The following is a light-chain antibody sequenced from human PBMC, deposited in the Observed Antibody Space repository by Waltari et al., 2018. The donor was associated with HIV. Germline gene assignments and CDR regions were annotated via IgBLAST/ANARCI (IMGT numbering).Light chain of an antibody. V-gene: IGKV3-11*01. CDR1: QSVSSS. Sequence: DIVLPQSPATLSLSQGESATLSCRDSQSVSSSLAWYQQKPGQAPRLLIYDASNRATVIPARFSGSGSGTDFTLTINSLEPEDFAVYYCQQRYKWPRTFGQGTKLEIK. CDR2: DAS. CDR3: QQRYKWPRT. J-gene: IGKJ2*01.